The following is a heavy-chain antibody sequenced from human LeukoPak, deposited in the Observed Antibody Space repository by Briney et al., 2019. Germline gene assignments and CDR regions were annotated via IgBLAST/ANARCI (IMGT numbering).Heavy chain of an antibody. J-gene: IGHJ4*02. CDR1: GYTFTSYG. CDR3: ARVFTNGDYYFDY. Sequence: ASVKVSCKASGYTFTSYGISWVRQAPGQGLEWMGWISAYNGNTNYAQKFQGRVTITADESTSTAYMELSSLRSEDTAVYYCARVFTNGDYYFDYWGQGTLVTVSS. D-gene: IGHD4-17*01. CDR2: ISAYNGNT. V-gene: IGHV1-18*01.